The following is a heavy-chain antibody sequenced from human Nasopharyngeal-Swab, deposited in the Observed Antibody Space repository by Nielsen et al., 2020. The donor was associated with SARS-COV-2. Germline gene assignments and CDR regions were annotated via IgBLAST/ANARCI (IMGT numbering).Heavy chain of an antibody. D-gene: IGHD3-10*01. Sequence: GKWMEWDGRIKSKTDGGTTDYAAPVKGRFTISRDDSKNTLYLQMNSLKTEDTAVYYCTTDRSLLWFGELWGEYFQHWGQGTLVTVSS. J-gene: IGHJ1*01. CDR3: TTDRSLLWFGELWGEYFQH. CDR2: IKSKTDGGTT. V-gene: IGHV3-15*07.